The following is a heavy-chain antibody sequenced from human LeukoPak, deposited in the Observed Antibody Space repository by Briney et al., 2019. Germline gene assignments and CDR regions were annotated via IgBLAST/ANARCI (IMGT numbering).Heavy chain of an antibody. Sequence: GGSLRLSCAASGFTFTTYWMHWVRQAPGKGLVWVSHINSDGSITSCADSVKGRFTISRDNAKNTLYLQMNSLRAEDTAVYYCARDAVDTANAVWGQGTTVTVSS. CDR3: ARDAVDTANAV. D-gene: IGHD5-18*01. J-gene: IGHJ6*02. CDR1: GFTFTTYW. V-gene: IGHV3-74*01. CDR2: INSDGSIT.